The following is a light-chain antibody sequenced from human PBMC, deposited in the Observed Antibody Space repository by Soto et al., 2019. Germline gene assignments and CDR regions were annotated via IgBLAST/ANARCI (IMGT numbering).Light chain of an antibody. CDR2: AAS. V-gene: IGKV1-39*01. CDR3: QQSYSTLFA. J-gene: IGKJ3*01. CDR1: QTINTY. Sequence: DLPMTQSPSSLSASVGDRVTITCRASQTINTYLSWYQQKPGKAPKLLIYAASSLQSGVPSRFSGRGSGTDFTLTISSLQPGDFATYDCQQSYSTLFAFGPGTKVDIK.